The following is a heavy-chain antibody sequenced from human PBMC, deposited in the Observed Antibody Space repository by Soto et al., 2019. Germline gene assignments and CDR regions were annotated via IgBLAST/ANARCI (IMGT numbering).Heavy chain of an antibody. CDR3: VFNRAILNWFDP. CDR2: ISGSGGST. J-gene: IGHJ5*02. Sequence: GGSLRLSCAASGFTFSSYAMSWVRQAPGKGLEWVSAISGSGGSTYYADSVKGRFTISRDNSKNTLYLQMNSLRAEDTAVYYCVFNRAILNWFDPWGQGTLVTVSS. CDR1: GFTFSSYA. D-gene: IGHD3-3*01. V-gene: IGHV3-23*01.